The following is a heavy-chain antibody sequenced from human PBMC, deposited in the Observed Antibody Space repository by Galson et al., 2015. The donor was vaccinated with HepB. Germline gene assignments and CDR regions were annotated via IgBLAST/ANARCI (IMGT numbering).Heavy chain of an antibody. CDR3: ARPQGYSSGWYDAFDI. D-gene: IGHD6-19*01. CDR2: ISADNDNT. J-gene: IGHJ3*02. V-gene: IGHV1-18*01. CDR1: GYRFSSYG. Sequence: SVKVSCKASGYRFSSYGISWVRQAPGQGLEWMGWISADNDNTHYAQKLQGRVTMTRDTFTSTAYMELRSLRSDDTAVYYCARPQGYSSGWYDAFDIWGQGTMVTVSS.